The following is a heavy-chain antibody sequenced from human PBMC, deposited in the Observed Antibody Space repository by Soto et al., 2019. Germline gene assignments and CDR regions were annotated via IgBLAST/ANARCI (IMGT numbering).Heavy chain of an antibody. D-gene: IGHD2-15*01. Sequence: PGGSLRLSCEASGFTFSGFDMHWVRQPTGKGLEWVSTIGTAGDTYYAVSVKGRFTISRDNAKNSLSLQMNSLRAGDTAVYFCARGQEVGAPVFDSWGQGTQVTVSS. CDR3: ARGQEVGAPVFDS. J-gene: IGHJ4*02. CDR1: GFTFSGFD. V-gene: IGHV3-13*01. CDR2: IGTAGDT.